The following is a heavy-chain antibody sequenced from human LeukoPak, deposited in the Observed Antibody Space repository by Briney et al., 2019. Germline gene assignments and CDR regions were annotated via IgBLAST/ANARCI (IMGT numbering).Heavy chain of an antibody. J-gene: IGHJ4*02. V-gene: IGHV3-23*01. CDR1: GFTFSSSA. D-gene: IGHD5-24*01. CDR2: ISGSGSGGST. Sequence: GGSLRLSCAASGFTFSSSAMSWVRQAPGKGLEWVSTISGSGSGGSTYYADSVKGRFTISRDNSKNTLYLQMNSLRAEDTAVYCCARSGYNRFDYWGQGTLVTVSS. CDR3: ARSGYNRFDY.